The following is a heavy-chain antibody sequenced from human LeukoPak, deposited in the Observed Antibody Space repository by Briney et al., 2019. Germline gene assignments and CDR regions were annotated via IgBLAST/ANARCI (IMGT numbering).Heavy chain of an antibody. Sequence: PSETLSLTCTVSGGSISSSSYYWGWLREPPGRGLEWIGSIYYSGSTYYNPSLKSRVTISVDTSRNQFSLKLSSVTAADTAVYYCARPLRRGWYPFDYWGQGTLVTVSS. CDR3: ARPLRRGWYPFDY. D-gene: IGHD6-19*01. CDR1: GGSISSSSYY. V-gene: IGHV4-39*01. J-gene: IGHJ4*02. CDR2: IYYSGST.